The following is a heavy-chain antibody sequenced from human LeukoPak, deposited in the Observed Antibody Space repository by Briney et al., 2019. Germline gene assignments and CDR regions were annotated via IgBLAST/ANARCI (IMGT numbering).Heavy chain of an antibody. V-gene: IGHV1-69*06. CDR2: IIPIFGTA. CDR3: ATGGSYPYY. D-gene: IGHD1-26*01. J-gene: IGHJ4*02. Sequence: ASVKVSCKASGGTFSSYAISWVRQAPGQGLEWMGGIIPIFGTANYAQKFQGRVTMTEDTSTDTAYMELSSLRSEDTAVYYCATGGSYPYYWGQGTLVTVSS. CDR1: GGTFSSYA.